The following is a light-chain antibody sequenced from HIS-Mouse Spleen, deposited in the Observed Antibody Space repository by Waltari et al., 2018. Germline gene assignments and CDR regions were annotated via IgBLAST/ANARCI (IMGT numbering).Light chain of an antibody. J-gene: IGLJ3*02. CDR1: KLGDKY. V-gene: IGLV3-1*01. CDR2: QAS. Sequence: SYELTQPPSVSVSPGQTASITCSGDKLGDKYACWYQQKPGQSPVLVIYQASKRPSGIPERFSGSNSGNTATLTISGTQAMDEADYYCQAWDSSTVWVFGGGTKLTVL. CDR3: QAWDSSTVWV.